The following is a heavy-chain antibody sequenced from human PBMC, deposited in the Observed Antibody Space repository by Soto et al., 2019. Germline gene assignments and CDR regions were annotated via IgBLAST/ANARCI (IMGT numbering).Heavy chain of an antibody. V-gene: IGHV1-69*04. CDR3: AREGWLRPFGFYYYGMDV. CDR1: GGTFSSYT. Sequence: GASVKVSCKASGGTFSSYTISWVRQAPGRGLEWMGRIIPILGIANYAQKFQGRVTITADKSTSTAYMELSSLRSEDTAVYYCAREGWLRPFGFYYYGMDVWGQGTTVTVSS. D-gene: IGHD5-12*01. CDR2: IIPILGIA. J-gene: IGHJ6*01.